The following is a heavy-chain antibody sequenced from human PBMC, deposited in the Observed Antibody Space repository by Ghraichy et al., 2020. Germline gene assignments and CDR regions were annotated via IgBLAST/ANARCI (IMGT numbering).Heavy chain of an antibody. CDR3: ARDSGIAAANS. V-gene: IGHV3-7*01. D-gene: IGHD6-13*01. J-gene: IGHJ4*02. Sequence: GGSLNISCAISGFTFSSHWMSWVRQAPGKGLEWVANINLDGSQKYYVDSVKGRFTISRDNAKNLLFLQMTSLRADDTAVYYCARDSGIAAANSWGQGTLVTVSS. CDR2: INLDGSQK. CDR1: GFTFSSHW.